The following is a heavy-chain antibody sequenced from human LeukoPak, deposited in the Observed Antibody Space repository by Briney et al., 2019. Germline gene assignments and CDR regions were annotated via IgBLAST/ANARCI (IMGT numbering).Heavy chain of an antibody. Sequence: GGSLRLSCAASGFTFSSYGIHWVRQAPGKGLEWVAFIRYDGSNKYYADSVKGRFTISRDNSKNTVYLQVNSLRADDTAVYYCAKPFENFFHAFEYWGQGSLVTVSS. D-gene: IGHD1-7*01. V-gene: IGHV3-30*02. CDR1: GFTFSSYG. CDR3: AKPFENFFHAFEY. CDR2: IRYDGSNK. J-gene: IGHJ4*02.